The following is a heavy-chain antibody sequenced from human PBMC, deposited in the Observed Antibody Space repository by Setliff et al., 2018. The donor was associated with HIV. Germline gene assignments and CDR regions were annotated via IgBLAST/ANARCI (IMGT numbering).Heavy chain of an antibody. CDR3: ARGGYDYAYYFDY. D-gene: IGHD5-12*01. V-gene: IGHV3-30*14. CDR1: GFTFSSYA. J-gene: IGHJ4*02. Sequence: PGGSLRLSCAASGFTFSSYAMHWVRQAPGKGLEWVAVISYDGSNKYYVDSVKGRFTISRDNSKNTLYLQMNSLRAEDTAVYYCARGGYDYAYYFDYWGQGTLVTVSS. CDR2: ISYDGSNK.